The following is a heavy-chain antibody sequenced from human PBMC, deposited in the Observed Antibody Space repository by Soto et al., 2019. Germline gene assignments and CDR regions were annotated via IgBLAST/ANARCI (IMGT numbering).Heavy chain of an antibody. D-gene: IGHD1-7*01. J-gene: IGHJ6*03. CDR1: GFTVSSNY. CDR2: IYSGGST. Sequence: EVQLVESGGGLVQPGGSLRLSCAASGFTVSSNYMSWVRQAPGKGLEWVSVIYSGGSTYYADSVKGRFTISRDNSKNTLYLQMNSLRAEDTAVYYCARDSYNWNYGYYYSMDVWGKGTTVTVSS. CDR3: ARDSYNWNYGYYYSMDV. V-gene: IGHV3-66*01.